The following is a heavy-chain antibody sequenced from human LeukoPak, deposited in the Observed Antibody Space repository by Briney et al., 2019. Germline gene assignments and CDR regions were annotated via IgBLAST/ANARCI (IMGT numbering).Heavy chain of an antibody. J-gene: IGHJ4*02. CDR1: GYTFTGYY. D-gene: IGHD6-19*01. CDR2: INPNSGGT. CDR3: ARVLFYSSGNKSNRVDY. Sequence: ASVKVSCKASGYTFTGYYIHWVRQAPGQGLEWMGWINPNSGGTNNAQKFQVRVTMTRDTSISTAYMELSRLRSGDTAVYYCARVLFYSSGNKSNRVDYWGQGTLVTVSS. V-gene: IGHV1-2*02.